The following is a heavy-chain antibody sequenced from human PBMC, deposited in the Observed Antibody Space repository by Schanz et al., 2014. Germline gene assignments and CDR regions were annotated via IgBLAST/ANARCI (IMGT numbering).Heavy chain of an antibody. CDR3: SETPTAAGPFHY. CDR1: GFTFRDYQ. J-gene: IGHJ4*02. V-gene: IGHV3-23*04. CDR2: ISGSGGST. D-gene: IGHD6-13*01. Sequence: VQLVESGGGLVKPGGSLRLSCTASGFTFRDYQMTWIRQAPGKGLEWVSAISGSGGSTYYADSVKGRFTISRDNSKNTLYLQMNSLKTEDTAVYYCSETPTAAGPFHYWGPGTLVTVSS.